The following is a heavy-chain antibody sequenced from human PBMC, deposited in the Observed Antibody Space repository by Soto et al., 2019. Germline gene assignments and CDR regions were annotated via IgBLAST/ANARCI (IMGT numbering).Heavy chain of an antibody. CDR2: LTPIFVTP. Sequence: SVKVSCKTSGGTFTNYAFSWARQAPGQGLEWMGGLTPIFVTPDYAQKFQGRVTITTDESTRTASMELSSLRSDDTAVYYSARERSVEYCITTTCPKPFYYYAMDVWGQGTTVTVSS. CDR3: ARERSVEYCITTTCPKPFYYYAMDV. J-gene: IGHJ6*02. CDR1: GGTFTNYA. D-gene: IGHD2-2*01. V-gene: IGHV1-69*05.